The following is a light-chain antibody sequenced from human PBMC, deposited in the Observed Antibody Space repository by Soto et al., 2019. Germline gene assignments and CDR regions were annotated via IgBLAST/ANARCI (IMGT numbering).Light chain of an antibody. Sequence: QSALTQPASVSGTPGQSITISCTGTSSDVGAYNYVSWYQQYPGKAPKLMIYDVSNRPSGVSDRVSGSKAGNTASLTISGLQAEDEADYYCNSITSTTSTTPYVFGTGTKLTVL. J-gene: IGLJ1*01. CDR1: SSDVGAYNY. V-gene: IGLV2-14*01. CDR3: NSITSTTSTTPYV. CDR2: DVS.